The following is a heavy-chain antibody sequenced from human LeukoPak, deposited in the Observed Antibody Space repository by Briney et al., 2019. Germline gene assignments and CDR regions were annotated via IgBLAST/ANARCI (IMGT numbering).Heavy chain of an antibody. CDR3: ARGVLYSTDAFDI. CDR2: IKQGGSET. D-gene: IGHD5-18*01. CDR1: GFTFSSYC. V-gene: IGHV3-7*01. Sequence: PGGSLRLSCAVSGFTFSSYCMTWVRQAPGKGLEWVANIKQGGSETYYVDSVKGRFAISRDSAKNSLYLQMNSLRAEDTAVYYCARGVLYSTDAFDIWGQGTMVIVSS. J-gene: IGHJ3*02.